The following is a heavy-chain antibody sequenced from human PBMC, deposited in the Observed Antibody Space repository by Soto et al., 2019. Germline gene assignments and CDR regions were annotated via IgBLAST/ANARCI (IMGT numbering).Heavy chain of an antibody. CDR2: IYHSGST. CDR1: GGSISSGGYS. Sequence: SETLSLTCAVSGGSISSGGYSWSWIRQPPGKGLEWIGYIYHSGSTYYNPSLKSRVTISVDRSKNQFSLKLSSVTAADTAVYYCARGADIVAGGFDYWGQGTLVTVSS. V-gene: IGHV4-30-2*01. CDR3: ARGADIVAGGFDY. D-gene: IGHD5-12*01. J-gene: IGHJ4*02.